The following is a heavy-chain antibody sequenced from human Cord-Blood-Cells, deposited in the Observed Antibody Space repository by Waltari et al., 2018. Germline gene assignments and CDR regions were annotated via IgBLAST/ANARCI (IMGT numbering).Heavy chain of an antibody. CDR1: GFTVSSYG. J-gene: IGHJ3*02. D-gene: IGHD3-10*01. CDR2: ISYDGSNK. CDR3: AKNAGFRELDAFDI. Sequence: RSLRLSCAASGFTVSSYGMHWVRQAPGKGLEWVAVISYDGSNKYYADSVKGRFTISRDNSKNTLYLQMNSLRDEDTAVYYCAKNAGFRELDAFDIWGQGTMVTVSS. V-gene: IGHV3-30*18.